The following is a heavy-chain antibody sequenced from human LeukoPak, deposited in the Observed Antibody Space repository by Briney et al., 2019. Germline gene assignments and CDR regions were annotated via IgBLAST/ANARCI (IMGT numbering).Heavy chain of an antibody. J-gene: IGHJ3*02. CDR3: ARVGDDYGDYYAFDI. CDR1: GYTFTSYY. D-gene: IGHD4-17*01. CDR2: INPSGGST. Sequence: ASVKVSCKASGYTFTSYYMHWVRQAPGQGLEWVGIINPSGGSTSYAQKFQGRVTMTGDTSTSTVYMELSSLRSEDTAVHYCARVGDDYGDYYAFDIWGQGTMVTVSS. V-gene: IGHV1-46*01.